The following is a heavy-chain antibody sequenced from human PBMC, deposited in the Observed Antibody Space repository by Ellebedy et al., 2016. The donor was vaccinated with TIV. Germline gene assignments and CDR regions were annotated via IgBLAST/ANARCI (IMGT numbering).Heavy chain of an antibody. J-gene: IGHJ5*02. CDR3: ARDLGRWQWLAFDP. Sequence: MPSEILSLTCNLSGGSVSSRTHYWSWIRQPPGKGLEWIGYFYYSGSTNYNPSFKSRATISVDTSKNQLSLKLTSVTASDTAVYYCARDLGRWQWLAFDPWGQGTLVTVSS. CDR2: FYYSGST. V-gene: IGHV4-61*01. D-gene: IGHD6-19*01. CDR1: GGSVSSRTHY.